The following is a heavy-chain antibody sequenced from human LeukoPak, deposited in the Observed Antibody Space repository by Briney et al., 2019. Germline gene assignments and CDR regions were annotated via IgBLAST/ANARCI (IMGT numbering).Heavy chain of an antibody. V-gene: IGHV3-48*03. Sequence: GGSLRLSCAASGFTFSSYEMNWVRQAPGKGLEWVSYISCSGSTIYYADSVKGRFTISRDNAKNSLYLQMNSLRAGDTAVYYCARDLIYYDSSGYSNWFDPWGQGTLVTVSS. CDR3: ARDLIYYDSSGYSNWFDP. J-gene: IGHJ5*02. CDR1: GFTFSSYE. CDR2: ISCSGSTI. D-gene: IGHD3-22*01.